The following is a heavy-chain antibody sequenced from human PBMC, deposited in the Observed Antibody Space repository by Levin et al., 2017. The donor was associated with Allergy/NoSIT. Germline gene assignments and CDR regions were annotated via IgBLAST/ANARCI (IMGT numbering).Heavy chain of an antibody. CDR3: ARAALPTYEGTGYRYSGLDV. D-gene: IGHD3-9*01. CDR2: IYNSDTT. J-gene: IGHJ6*02. CDR1: GFTVSSNF. Sequence: GGSLRLSCAASGFTVSSNFMSWVRQAPGKGLEWVSLIYNSDTTYYADSVKDRFTISRDNSRNTGYLQMNSLRVEDTAVYHCARAALPTYEGTGYRYSGLDVWGQGTTVTVSS. V-gene: IGHV3-66*01.